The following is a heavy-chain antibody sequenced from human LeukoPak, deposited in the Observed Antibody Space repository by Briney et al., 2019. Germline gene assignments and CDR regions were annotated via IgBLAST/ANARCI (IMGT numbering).Heavy chain of an antibody. CDR2: ISSSSSSI. J-gene: IGHJ4*02. CDR1: GFTFNSYS. Sequence: GGSLRLSCAASGFTFNSYSMTWVRHAPGKGLEWVAYISSSSSSIYYADSVRGRFTISRDNAKNSLYLEMNSLRDEDTAVYYCATSRGYDFDYWGQGTLVTVSS. D-gene: IGHD2-15*01. CDR3: ATSRGYDFDY. V-gene: IGHV3-48*02.